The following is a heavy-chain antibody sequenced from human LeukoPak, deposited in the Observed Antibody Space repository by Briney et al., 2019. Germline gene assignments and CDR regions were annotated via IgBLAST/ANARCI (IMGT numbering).Heavy chain of an antibody. CDR2: IYYSGST. J-gene: IGHJ4*02. V-gene: IGHV4-59*06. Sequence: PSETLSLTCTVSGGSISSYYWSWIRQPPGKGLEWIGYIYYSGSTYYNPPLKSRVTISVDTSKNQFSLKLSSVTAADTAVYYCARRSSSTRPDFDYWGQGTLVTVSS. CDR3: ARRSSSTRPDFDY. D-gene: IGHD2-2*01. CDR1: GGSISSYY.